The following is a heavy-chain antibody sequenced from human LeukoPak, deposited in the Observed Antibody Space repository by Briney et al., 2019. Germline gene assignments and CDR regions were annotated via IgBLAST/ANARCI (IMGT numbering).Heavy chain of an antibody. V-gene: IGHV3-11*01. CDR1: GFTFSDYY. D-gene: IGHD6-19*01. Sequence: GSLRLSCAASGFTFSDYYMSWIRQAPGKGLEWVSYISSSGSTIYYADSVKGRFTISRDNAKNSLYLQMNSLRAEDTAVYYCARISVAAHLYYFDYWGQGTLVTVSS. CDR2: ISSSGSTI. J-gene: IGHJ4*02. CDR3: ARISVAAHLYYFDY.